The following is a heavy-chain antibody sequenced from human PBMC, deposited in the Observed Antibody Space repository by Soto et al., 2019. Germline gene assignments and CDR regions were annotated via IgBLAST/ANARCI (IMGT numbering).Heavy chain of an antibody. D-gene: IGHD5-18*01. CDR1: GFTFSSYA. CDR2: ISYDGSNK. CDR3: ARDLNYPGQLWSLLFDY. Sequence: GGSLRLSCAASGFTFSSYAMHWVRQAPGKGLEWVAVISYDGSNKYYADSVKGRFTISRDNSKNTLYLQMNSLRAEDTAVYYCARDLNYPGQLWSLLFDYWGQGTLVTVSS. V-gene: IGHV3-30-3*01. J-gene: IGHJ4*02.